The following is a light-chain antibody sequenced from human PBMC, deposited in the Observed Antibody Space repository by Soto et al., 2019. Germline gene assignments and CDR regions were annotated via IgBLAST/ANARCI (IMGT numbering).Light chain of an antibody. CDR2: SAS. CDR3: QQTYTTPPET. CDR1: QPINDY. J-gene: IGKJ3*01. V-gene: IGKV1-39*01. Sequence: DIHMTQSPSSLSASVGDRVAITCRASQPINDYLNWYRQAPGKAPTLLIYSASSLRSGVPSRFSGRGYGTNFTPIISSLQPEDFATYYCQQTYTTPPETFGPGTKVDIK.